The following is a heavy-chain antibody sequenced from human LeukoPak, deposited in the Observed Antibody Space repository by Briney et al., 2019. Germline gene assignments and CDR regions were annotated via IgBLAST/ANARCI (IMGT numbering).Heavy chain of an antibody. D-gene: IGHD2-2*01. Sequence: PGGSLRLSCSASGFTFSSDSINSVRQAPGKGLEWVSSISSSSSYISYADSVKGRFTISRDNAKNSRYLQMNSLRAEDTAVYYCARDADIVVVPAAMQSDYWGQGTLVTVSS. J-gene: IGHJ4*02. CDR2: ISSSSSYI. CDR1: GFTFSSDS. V-gene: IGHV3-21*01. CDR3: ARDADIVVVPAAMQSDY.